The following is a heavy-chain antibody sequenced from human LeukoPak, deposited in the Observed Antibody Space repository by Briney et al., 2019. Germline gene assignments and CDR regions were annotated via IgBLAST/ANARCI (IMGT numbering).Heavy chain of an antibody. CDR3: ARDPSSFGGRFDL. J-gene: IGHJ5*02. V-gene: IGHV4-4*07. D-gene: IGHD3-10*01. CDR1: GGSLSSYS. CDR2: IYSSRSN. Sequence: SLSLTCTVSGGSLSSYSWNWVRQPAGKGGEWNGRIYSSRSNHDNPDPKSRVTMSVHESKNPFSLKLSSGTAADTAVYYCARDPSSFGGRFDLWGEGTLVGVST.